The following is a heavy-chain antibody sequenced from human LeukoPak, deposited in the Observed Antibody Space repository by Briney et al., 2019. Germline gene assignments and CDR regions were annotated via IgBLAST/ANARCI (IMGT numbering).Heavy chain of an antibody. CDR2: IIPIFGTA. CDR3: ARANVDIVATITVPYYMDV. J-gene: IGHJ6*03. D-gene: IGHD5-12*01. Sequence: SVKVSCKASGDTFTSYAISWVRQAPGQGLEWMGGIIPIFGTANYAQKFQGRVTITTDESTSTAYTELSSLRSEDTAVYYCARANVDIVATITVPYYMDVWGKGTTVTVSS. CDR1: GDTFTSYA. V-gene: IGHV1-69*05.